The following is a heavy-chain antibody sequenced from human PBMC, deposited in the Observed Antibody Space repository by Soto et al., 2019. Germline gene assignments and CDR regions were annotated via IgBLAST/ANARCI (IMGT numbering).Heavy chain of an antibody. V-gene: IGHV1-69*02. D-gene: IGHD3-9*01. J-gene: IGHJ4*02. Sequence: SVKVSCKASGGTFSSYTISWVRQAPGQGLEWMGRIIPILGIANYAQKFQGRVTITADKSTSTAYMELSSLRSEDTAVYYCATMYYDILTGHYSSPYYFDYWGQGTLVTVSS. CDR3: ATMYYDILTGHYSSPYYFDY. CDR2: IIPILGIA. CDR1: GGTFSSYT.